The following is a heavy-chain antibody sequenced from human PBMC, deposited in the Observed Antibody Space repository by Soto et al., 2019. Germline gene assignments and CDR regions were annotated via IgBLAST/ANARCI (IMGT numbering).Heavy chain of an antibody. Sequence: PSDTLSLTCTVSGGSISSGGYYWSWIRQHPGKGLEWIGYIYYSGSTYYNPSLKSRVTISVDTSKNQFSLKLSSVTAADTAVYYCARGTIYDILTGYYAFDIWGQGTMVTVSS. CDR3: ARGTIYDILTGYYAFDI. CDR2: IYYSGST. V-gene: IGHV4-31*03. D-gene: IGHD3-9*01. CDR1: GGSISSGGYY. J-gene: IGHJ3*02.